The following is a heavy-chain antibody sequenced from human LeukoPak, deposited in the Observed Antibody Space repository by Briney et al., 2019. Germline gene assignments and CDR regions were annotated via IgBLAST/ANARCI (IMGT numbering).Heavy chain of an antibody. J-gene: IGHJ4*02. Sequence: GGSLRLSCAASGFTFSSYGMHWVRQAPGKGLEWVAVISYDGSNKYYADSVKGRFTISRDNSMNTLYLQMNSLRAEDTAVYYCAKDSSSRAFDYWGQGTLVTVSS. CDR3: AKDSSSRAFDY. V-gene: IGHV3-30*18. CDR2: ISYDGSNK. CDR1: GFTFSSYG. D-gene: IGHD6-13*01.